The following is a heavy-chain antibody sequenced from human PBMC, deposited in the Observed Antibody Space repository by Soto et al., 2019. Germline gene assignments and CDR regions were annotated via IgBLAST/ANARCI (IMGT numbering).Heavy chain of an antibody. J-gene: IGHJ4*02. V-gene: IGHV3-23*01. D-gene: IGHD6-13*01. CDR1: GFTFSNYA. Sequence: EVQLLESGGGLVQPGGSLRLSCAASGFTFSNYAVTWVRQAPGKGLEWVSTISGSGGSTYYADSLKGRSTISRDNSKNTLYLQMNSLRAEDTAVYYCAKDQGSSWYEIDYWGQGTLVTVSS. CDR2: ISGSGGST. CDR3: AKDQGSSWYEIDY.